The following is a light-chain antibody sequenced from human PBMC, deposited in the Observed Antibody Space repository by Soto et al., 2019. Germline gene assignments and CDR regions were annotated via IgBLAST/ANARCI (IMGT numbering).Light chain of an antibody. Sequence: QSVLTHPPSASRTPGQGVTISCSGSGSNVGTSYVYWYQQLPGTAPKLLIYANDQRPSGVPDRFSGSKSGTSASLAISGLRSEDEADYYCAAWDDSLTGRVFGGGTKLTVL. CDR2: AND. J-gene: IGLJ3*02. CDR3: AAWDDSLTGRV. V-gene: IGLV1-47*01. CDR1: GSNVGTSY.